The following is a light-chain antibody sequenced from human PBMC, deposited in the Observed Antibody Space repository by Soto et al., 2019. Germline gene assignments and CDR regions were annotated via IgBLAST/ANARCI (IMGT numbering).Light chain of an antibody. J-gene: IGLJ1*01. Sequence: QSALTQPPSASGSPGQSVAISCTGTSSDVGGYDYVSWYQQHPGKAPKLMIYDVSKRPSGVPDRFSGSKSGNTASLTVSGLQAEDEADYYCSSYAGTYIVFGTGTKGTVL. CDR3: SSYAGTYIV. V-gene: IGLV2-8*01. CDR2: DVS. CDR1: SSDVGGYDY.